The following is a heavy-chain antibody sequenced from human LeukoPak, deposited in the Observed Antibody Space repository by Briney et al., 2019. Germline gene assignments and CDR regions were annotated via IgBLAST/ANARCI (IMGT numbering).Heavy chain of an antibody. CDR2: INHSGST. Sequence: KASETLSLTCAVYGGSFSGYYWSWIRQPPGKGLEWIGEINHSGSTNYNPSLKSRVTISVDTSKNQFSQKLSSVTAADTAVYYCARGVQSYYGSGSYYRAVGYYYYGMDVWGQGTTVTVSS. CDR3: ARGVQSYYGSGSYYRAVGYYYYGMDV. J-gene: IGHJ6*02. V-gene: IGHV4-34*01. D-gene: IGHD3-10*01. CDR1: GGSFSGYY.